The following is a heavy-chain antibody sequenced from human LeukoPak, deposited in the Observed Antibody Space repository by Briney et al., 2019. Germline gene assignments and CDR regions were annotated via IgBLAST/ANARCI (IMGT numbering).Heavy chain of an antibody. CDR1: GGSFSGYY. Sequence: SETLSLTCAVYGGSFSGYYWSWIRQPPGKGLEWIGEINHSGSTNYNPSLKSRVTISVDTSKNQFSLKLSSVTAADTAVYYCARGHSYYYYMDVWGKGTTVTVSS. J-gene: IGHJ6*03. CDR2: INHSGST. CDR3: ARGHSYYYYMDV. V-gene: IGHV4-34*01.